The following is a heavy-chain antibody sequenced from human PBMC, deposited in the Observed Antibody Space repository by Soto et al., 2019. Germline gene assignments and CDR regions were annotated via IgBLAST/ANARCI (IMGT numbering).Heavy chain of an antibody. CDR3: ARVHHYDSSGFYL. CDR2: ISSSISYI. CDR1: GFTFSSYS. J-gene: IGHJ4*02. Sequence: PGGSLRLSCAASGFTFSSYSMNWVRQAPGKGLEWVSSISSSISYIYYGDSVKGRFTISRDNAKNSLYLQMNSLRAEDTATYYCARVHHYDSSGFYLWGQGTMVTVSS. D-gene: IGHD3-22*01. V-gene: IGHV3-21*01.